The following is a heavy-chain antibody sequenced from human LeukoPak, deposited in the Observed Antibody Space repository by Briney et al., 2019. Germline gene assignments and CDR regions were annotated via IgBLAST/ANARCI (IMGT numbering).Heavy chain of an antibody. CDR1: GGTFSSYA. CDR3: ARDRGWGQQRYYYYYYGMDV. CDR2: IIPILGIA. D-gene: IGHD6-13*01. Sequence: GASVKVSCKASGGTFSSYAISWVRQAPGQGLEWMGRIIPILGIANYTQKFQGRVTITADKSTSTAYMELSSLRSEDTAVYYCARDRGWGQQRYYYYYYGMDVWGQGTTVTVSS. V-gene: IGHV1-69*04. J-gene: IGHJ6*02.